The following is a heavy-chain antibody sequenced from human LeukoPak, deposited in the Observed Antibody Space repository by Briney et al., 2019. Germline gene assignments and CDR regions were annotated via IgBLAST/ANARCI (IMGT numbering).Heavy chain of an antibody. D-gene: IGHD3-9*01. CDR3: AKKGAWGRYFDWLLSIDFDY. J-gene: IGHJ4*02. V-gene: IGHV3-23*01. CDR2: ISGSGGST. CDR1: GFTFSSYA. Sequence: PGGPLRLSCAASGFTFSSYAMSWVRQAPGKGLEGVSAISGSGGSTYYADSVKGRFTISRDNSKNTLYLQMNSLRAEDTAVYYCAKKGAWGRYFDWLLSIDFDYWGQGTLVTVSS.